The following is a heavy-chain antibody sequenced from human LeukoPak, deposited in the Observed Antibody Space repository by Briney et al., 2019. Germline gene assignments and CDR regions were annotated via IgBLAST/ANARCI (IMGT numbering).Heavy chain of an antibody. CDR3: AKEAYYYDSSGYSNWFDP. CDR1: GFTFSSYG. J-gene: IGHJ5*02. D-gene: IGHD3-22*01. V-gene: IGHV3-33*06. Sequence: PGRSLRLSCAASGFTFSSYGMHWVRQAPGKGPEWVAVIWYDGSNKYYADSVKGRFTISRDNSKNTLYLQMNSLRAEDTAVYYCAKEAYYYDSSGYSNWFDPWGQGTLVTVSS. CDR2: IWYDGSNK.